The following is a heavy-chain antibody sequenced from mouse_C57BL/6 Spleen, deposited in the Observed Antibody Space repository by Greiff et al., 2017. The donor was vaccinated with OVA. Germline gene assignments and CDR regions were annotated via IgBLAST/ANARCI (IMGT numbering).Heavy chain of an antibody. V-gene: IGHV3-6*01. D-gene: IGHD1-1*01. CDR3: ASPPYYYGSSYWYFEV. Sequence: EVQLQQSGPGLVKPSQSLPLTCSVTGYSITSGYYWNWIRQFPGNKLEWMGYISYDGSNNYNPSLKNRISITRDTSKNQFSLKLNSVTTEDTATYYCASPPYYYGSSYWYFEVWGTGTTVTVSS. CDR1: GYSITSGYY. J-gene: IGHJ1*03. CDR2: ISYDGSN.